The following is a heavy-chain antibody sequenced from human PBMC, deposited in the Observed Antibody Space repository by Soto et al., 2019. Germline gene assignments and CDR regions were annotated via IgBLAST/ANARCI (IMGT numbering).Heavy chain of an antibody. CDR1: GFTFSSYG. CDR2: ISYDGSNK. J-gene: IGHJ4*02. D-gene: IGHD1-7*01. CDR3: AKELELSYRFDY. V-gene: IGHV3-30*18. Sequence: GGSLRLSCAASGFTFSSYGMHWVRQAPGKGLEWVAVISYDGSNKYYADSVKGRFTISRDNSKNTLYLQMNSLRAEDTAVYYCAKELELSYRFDYWGQGT.